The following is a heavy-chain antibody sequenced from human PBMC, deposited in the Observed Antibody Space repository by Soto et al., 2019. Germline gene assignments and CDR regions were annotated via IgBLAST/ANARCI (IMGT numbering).Heavy chain of an antibody. CDR1: GFTFKDAW. Sequence: EVHLVESGGGLVKPGGSLRLSCVASGFTFKDAWMSWVRQAPGKGLEWVGHIKSNVDGGATDYAAPVRGRFHISRDDSKNTLFLEINSLKNEDTALYYCTPEAITLEVVVNSYAFDVWGQGTMVTVSP. V-gene: IGHV3-15*01. J-gene: IGHJ3*01. CDR3: TPEAITLEVVVNSYAFDV. D-gene: IGHD3-22*01. CDR2: IKSNVDGGAT.